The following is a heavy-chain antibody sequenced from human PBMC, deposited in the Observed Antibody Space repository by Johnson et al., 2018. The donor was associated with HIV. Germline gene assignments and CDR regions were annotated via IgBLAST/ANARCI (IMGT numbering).Heavy chain of an antibody. J-gene: IGHJ3*02. D-gene: IGHD4-17*01. Sequence: EVQLVESGGGLVQPGGSLRLSCAASGFTVSSNSMPWVRLAPGKRLELVSVIYSGGSTYYAASLKGRFTISRDNSKNTQYLQMNSLRAEDTALYYCTRLAPDYDDGHLDSFDIWGQGTMVTVSS. CDR3: TRLAPDYDDGHLDSFDI. V-gene: IGHV3-66*04. CDR2: IYSGGST. CDR1: GFTVSSNS.